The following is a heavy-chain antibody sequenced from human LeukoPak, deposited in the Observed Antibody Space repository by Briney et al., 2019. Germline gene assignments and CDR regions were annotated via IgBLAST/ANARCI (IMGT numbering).Heavy chain of an antibody. CDR1: GFTFSNYG. Sequence: GGSLRLSCVASGFTFSNYGMHWVRQAPGEGLEWVTFISYDGRNEYYADSVKGRFTISRDNSENTLYLQMNSLRGDDTAVYYCAGDAYGMDVWGQGTTATVSS. V-gene: IGHV3-30*03. CDR2: ISYDGRNE. J-gene: IGHJ6*02. CDR3: AGDAYGMDV.